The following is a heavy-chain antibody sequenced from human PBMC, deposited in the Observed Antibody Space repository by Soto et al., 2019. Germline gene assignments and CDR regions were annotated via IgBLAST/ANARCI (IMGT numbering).Heavy chain of an antibody. D-gene: IGHD6-19*01. CDR1: GFTFSDYY. J-gene: IGHJ5*02. Sequence: GGSLRLSCAASGFTFSDYYMSWIRQAPGKGLEWVSYISSSGSTIYYADSVKGRFTISRDNAKNSLYLQMNSLRAEDTAVYYCARVSTYSSGPLSRGGWFDPWGQGTLVTVSS. V-gene: IGHV3-11*01. CDR3: ARVSTYSSGPLSRGGWFDP. CDR2: ISSSGSTI.